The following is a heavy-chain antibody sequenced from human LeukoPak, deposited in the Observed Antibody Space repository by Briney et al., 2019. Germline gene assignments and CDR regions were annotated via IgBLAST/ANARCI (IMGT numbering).Heavy chain of an antibody. CDR3: ARAYWNDGLADAFDI. CDR1: GYTFTSYY. CDR2: INPSGGST. V-gene: IGHV1-46*01. J-gene: IGHJ3*02. D-gene: IGHD1-1*01. Sequence: ASVKVSCKASGYTFTSYYMHWVRQAPGQGLEWMGIINPSGGSTDYAQRFQGRVTMTRDMSTSTVYMELSNLKSEDTAVYYCARAYWNDGLADAFDIWGQGTMVTVSS.